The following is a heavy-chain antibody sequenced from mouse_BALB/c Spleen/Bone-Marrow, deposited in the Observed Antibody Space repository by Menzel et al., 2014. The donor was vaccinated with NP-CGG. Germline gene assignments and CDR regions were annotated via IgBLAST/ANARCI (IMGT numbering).Heavy chain of an antibody. CDR2: IDPVTGNS. CDR3: ARNSFRDYDVDY. D-gene: IGHD2-4*01. V-gene: IGHV14-3*02. CDR1: GFNIKDTY. J-gene: IGHJ4*01. Sequence: VQLQQSGAELVKPGASVRLSCTASGFNIKDTYIHWVKQRPEQGLEWIGRIDPVTGNSKYDPKFQGKATMRADTSSNTIYLQLSSLTFEDSAVYYCARNSFRDYDVDYRGQGTSVTVSS.